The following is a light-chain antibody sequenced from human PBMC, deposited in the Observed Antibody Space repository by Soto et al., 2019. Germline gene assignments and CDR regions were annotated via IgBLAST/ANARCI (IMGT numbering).Light chain of an antibody. V-gene: IGLV2-23*01. CDR3: CSYAGSSDAV. J-gene: IGLJ7*01. CDR1: SSDAGSYNL. CDR2: EGS. Sequence: QSALTQPASVSGSPGQSITISCTGTSSDAGSYNLVSWYQQHPGKAPKLMIYEGSKRPSGVSNRFSGSKSGNTASLTISGLQAEDEADYYCCSYAGSSDAVFGGGTQLTVL.